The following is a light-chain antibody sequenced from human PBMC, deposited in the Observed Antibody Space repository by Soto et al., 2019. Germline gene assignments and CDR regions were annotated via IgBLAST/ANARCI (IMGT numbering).Light chain of an antibody. J-gene: IGLJ1*01. Sequence: VLTQPASVSGSPGQSITISCGGTSSDVGAYIYVSWYQQFPGKAPKLILYEVNNRPSGVSNRFSGSKSDTTASLTISGLQPEDEADYYCSAYSDIDTKVFGTGTKVTVL. CDR3: SAYSDIDTKV. CDR1: SSDVGAYIY. CDR2: EVN. V-gene: IGLV2-14*03.